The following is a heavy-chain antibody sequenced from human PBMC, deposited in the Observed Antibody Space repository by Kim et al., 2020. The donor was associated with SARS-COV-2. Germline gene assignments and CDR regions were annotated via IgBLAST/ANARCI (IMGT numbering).Heavy chain of an antibody. CDR1: GGSISSSSYY. CDR2: IYYSGST. J-gene: IGHJ4*02. Sequence: SETLSLTCTVSGGSISSSSYYWGWIRQPPGKGLEWIGSIYYSGSTYYNPSLKSRVTISVDTSKNQFSLKLSSVTAADTAVYYCASPGGAERFPYFDYWGQGTLVTVSS. D-gene: IGHD3-16*01. V-gene: IGHV4-39*01. CDR3: ASPGGAERFPYFDY.